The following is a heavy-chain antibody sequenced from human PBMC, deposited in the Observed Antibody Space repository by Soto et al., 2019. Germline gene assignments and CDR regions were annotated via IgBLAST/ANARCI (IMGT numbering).Heavy chain of an antibody. V-gene: IGHV3-64*01. Sequence: EVQLVESGGGLVQPGGSLRLSCAASGFTFSTYAMHWVRQAPGKGLEYVSAITSSGGNTDYASYVKGRFTISRDNSKNTRYRQVGSLRAEDMAVYYCARRIPFGYGMDVWGQGTTVTVSS. CDR2: ITSSGGNT. CDR1: GFTFSTYA. J-gene: IGHJ6*02. CDR3: ARRIPFGYGMDV. D-gene: IGHD2-21*01.